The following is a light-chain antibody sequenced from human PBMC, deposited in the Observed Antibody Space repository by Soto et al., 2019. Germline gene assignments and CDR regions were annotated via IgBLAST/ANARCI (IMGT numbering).Light chain of an antibody. Sequence: QSALTQPASVSGSPGQSITISCTGTSSDVSRYNYVSWCQQHPGKAPKLIIYDVSNRPSGVSNRFSGSKSGNTASLTISGLQAEDEADYYCSSYTSSSTVVFGGGTKLTVL. J-gene: IGLJ2*01. CDR1: SSDVSRYNY. V-gene: IGLV2-14*01. CDR2: DVS. CDR3: SSYTSSSTVV.